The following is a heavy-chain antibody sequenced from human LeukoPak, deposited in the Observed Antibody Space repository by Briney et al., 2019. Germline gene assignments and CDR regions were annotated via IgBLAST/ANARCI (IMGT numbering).Heavy chain of an antibody. V-gene: IGHV4-59*01. D-gene: IGHD6-25*01. CDR2: IYYSGST. CDR3: ARGQRLYYFDY. J-gene: IGHJ4*02. Sequence: SETLSLTCTVSGGSISSYYWSWIRQPPGKGLEWIGYIYYSGSTNYNPPLKSRVTISVDTSKNQFSLKLSSVTAADTAVYYCARGQRLYYFDYWGQGTLVTVSS. CDR1: GGSISSYY.